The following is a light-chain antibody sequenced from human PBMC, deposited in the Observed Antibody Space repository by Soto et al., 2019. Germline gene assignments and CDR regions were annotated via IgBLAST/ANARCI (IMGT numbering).Light chain of an antibody. CDR3: QQTYSTPQT. Sequence: DIPMTQSPSSLSASVGDRVTITCRASQNIRSYLNWYQQRSGQAPKLLIYASSTLQGGVPTRFSGSGSGTDFTLIISSLQPEDFATYYCQQTYSTPQTFGHGTKVEVK. V-gene: IGKV1-39*01. CDR1: QNIRSY. J-gene: IGKJ1*01. CDR2: ASS.